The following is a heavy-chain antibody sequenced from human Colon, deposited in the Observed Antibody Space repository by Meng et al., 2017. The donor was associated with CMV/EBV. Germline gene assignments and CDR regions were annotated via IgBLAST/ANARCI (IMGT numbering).Heavy chain of an antibody. V-gene: IGHV4-61*01. Sequence: SETLSLTCSVSGGSVNSGSYYWTWIRQRPGEGLEWIGYISYSGNTNYNPSLKTRLTIEVDTSKNQFSLKLTSVSAADTAMYYCAREASGWSTGIDDWGRGTLVTVSS. D-gene: IGHD6-19*01. J-gene: IGHJ4*02. CDR2: ISYSGNT. CDR3: AREASGWSTGIDD. CDR1: GGSVNSGSYY.